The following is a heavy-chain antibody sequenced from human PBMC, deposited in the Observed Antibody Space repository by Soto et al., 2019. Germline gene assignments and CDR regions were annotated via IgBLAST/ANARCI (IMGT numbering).Heavy chain of an antibody. J-gene: IGHJ3*02. D-gene: IGHD3-22*01. CDR2: IIPIFGTA. CDR1: GGSFSSYA. V-gene: IGHV1-69*13. Sequence: GASVKLSCKASGGSFSSYAISWVRQAPGQGLEWMGGIIPIFGTANYAQKFQGRVTITADESTSTAYMELSSLRSEDTAVYYCARDEIYYDSSGPNTYDAFDIWGQGTMVTVSS. CDR3: ARDEIYYDSSGPNTYDAFDI.